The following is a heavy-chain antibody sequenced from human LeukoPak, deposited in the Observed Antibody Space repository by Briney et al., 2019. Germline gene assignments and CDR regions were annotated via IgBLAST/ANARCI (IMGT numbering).Heavy chain of an antibody. D-gene: IGHD2-2*01. Sequence: PGGSLRLSCAASGFTFSSYGMHWVRQAPGKGLEWVAFIRYDGSNKYYADSVKGRFTISRDNSKNTLYLQLTSLRAEDTAVYYCARDLGPAATEFDYWGQGTLVTVSS. V-gene: IGHV3-30*02. CDR2: IRYDGSNK. CDR1: GFTFSSYG. CDR3: ARDLGPAATEFDY. J-gene: IGHJ4*02.